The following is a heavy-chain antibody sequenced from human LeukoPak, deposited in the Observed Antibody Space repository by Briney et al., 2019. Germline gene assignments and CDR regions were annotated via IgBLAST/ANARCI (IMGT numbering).Heavy chain of an antibody. Sequence: SETLSLTCTVSGGSISSTSYYWAWIRQPPGRGLEWIGSIDYSGTTYYNPSLKSRVTTSVDTSKNQFSLKLSSVTASDTAKYFCARRGQAAGSKGAFDYWGQGTLVTVSS. V-gene: IGHV4-39*01. CDR1: GGSISSTSYY. CDR3: ARRGQAAGSKGAFDY. J-gene: IGHJ4*02. D-gene: IGHD6-13*01. CDR2: IDYSGTT.